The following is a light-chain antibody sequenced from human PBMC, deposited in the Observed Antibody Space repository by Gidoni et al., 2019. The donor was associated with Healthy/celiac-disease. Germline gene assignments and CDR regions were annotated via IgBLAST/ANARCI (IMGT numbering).Light chain of an antibody. Sequence: QSVLTQPPSVSGAPGRRVTISCTGSSSNIGAGYDVPWYQQLPVTAPKLLIYGHSNRPSGVPDRFSGSKSGTSASLAITGLQAEDEADYYCQSYDSSLSGYVFGTGTKVTVL. J-gene: IGLJ1*01. V-gene: IGLV1-40*01. CDR3: QSYDSSLSGYV. CDR1: SSNIGAGYD. CDR2: GHS.